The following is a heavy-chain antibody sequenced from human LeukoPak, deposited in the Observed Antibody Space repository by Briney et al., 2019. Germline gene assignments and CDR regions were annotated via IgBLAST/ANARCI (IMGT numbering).Heavy chain of an antibody. V-gene: IGHV4-59*01. Sequence: SETLSLTCTVSGGSISSYYWSWIRQPPGKGLEWIGYIYYSGSTNYNPSLKSRVTISVDTSKNQFSLKLSSVTAADTAVYYWARAGLLWFGGESWFDPWGQGTLVTVSS. J-gene: IGHJ5*02. D-gene: IGHD3-10*01. CDR2: IYYSGST. CDR1: GGSISSYY. CDR3: ARAGLLWFGGESWFDP.